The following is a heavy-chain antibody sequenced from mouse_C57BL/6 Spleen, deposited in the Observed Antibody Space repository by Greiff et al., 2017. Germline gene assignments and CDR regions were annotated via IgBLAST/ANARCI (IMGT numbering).Heavy chain of an antibody. CDR2: TYPGDGDT. V-gene: IGHV1-82*01. CDR3: AREWDYYGSSSYLDF. CDR1: GYAFSSSW. D-gene: IGHD1-1*01. J-gene: IGHJ2*01. Sequence: VQLQQSGPELVKPGASVKISCKASGYAFSSSWMNWVKQRPGQGLEWIGRTYPGDGDTNYNGKFKGKATPTADKSSSTAYMQPSILTSEVSAVYFWAREWDYYGSSSYLDFWGQGTTLTVSS.